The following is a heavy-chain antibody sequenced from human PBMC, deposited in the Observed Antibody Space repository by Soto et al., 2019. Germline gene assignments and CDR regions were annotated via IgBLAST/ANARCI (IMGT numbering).Heavy chain of an antibody. J-gene: IGHJ4*02. Sequence: EVQLVESGGGLVQPGGSLRLSCAASGFILSDHHMDWVRQAPGKGLEWVGRSKKEDKKANTYSTYYGASVRGRFTISRDDSKSSLYLQMNSLKTEDTAVYYCVRNPPPDDSSGYYSDWGQGTLVTVSS. CDR1: GFILSDHH. D-gene: IGHD3-22*01. V-gene: IGHV3-72*01. CDR2: SKKEDKKANTYST. CDR3: VRNPPPDDSSGYYSD.